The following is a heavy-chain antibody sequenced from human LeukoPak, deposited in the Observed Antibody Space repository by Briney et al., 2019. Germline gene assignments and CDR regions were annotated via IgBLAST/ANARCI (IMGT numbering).Heavy chain of an antibody. Sequence: PGGSLRLFCAASGFTFSSYAMSWVRQAPGKGLEWVSAISGSGGSTYYADSVKGRFTISRDNSKNTLYLQMNSLRAEDTAVYYCAKLRRRGYYDSSGYSLGHYFDYWGQGTLVTVSS. V-gene: IGHV3-23*01. D-gene: IGHD3-22*01. CDR1: GFTFSSYA. J-gene: IGHJ4*02. CDR3: AKLRRRGYYDSSGYSLGHYFDY. CDR2: ISGSGGST.